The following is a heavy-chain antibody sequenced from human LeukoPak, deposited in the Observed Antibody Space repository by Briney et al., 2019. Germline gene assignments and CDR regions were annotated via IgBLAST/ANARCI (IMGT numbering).Heavy chain of an antibody. CDR3: ARVGGTNYYYYGMDV. CDR1: GGSISSYY. V-gene: IGHV4-59*01. J-gene: IGHJ6*02. Sequence: SETRSLTCTVSGGSISSYYWSRIRQPPGKGLEWIGYIYYSGSTNYNPSLKSRVTISVDTSKNQFSLKLNSLTAADTAMYYCARVGGTNYYYYGMDVWGQGTTVTVSS. CDR2: IYYSGST.